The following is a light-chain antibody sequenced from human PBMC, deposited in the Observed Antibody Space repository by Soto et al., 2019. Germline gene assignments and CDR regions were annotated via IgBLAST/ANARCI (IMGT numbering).Light chain of an antibody. CDR3: QQAVRFPLT. CDR1: PGVSSW. J-gene: IGKJ4*01. CDR2: AAS. Sequence: DVQMTQSPSSVSASVGDTVTITCRASPGVSSWLAWYQQKPGIAPKLLIYAASSLQSGVPSRFSGSGSGTHFTLTITYLQPEDFATYHCQQAVRFPLTFGGGTKVEIK. V-gene: IGKV1-12*01.